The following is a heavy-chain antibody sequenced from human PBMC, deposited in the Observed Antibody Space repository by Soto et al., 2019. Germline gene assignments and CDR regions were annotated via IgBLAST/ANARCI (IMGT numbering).Heavy chain of an antibody. J-gene: IGHJ6*02. V-gene: IGHV3-30*18. CDR2: ISYDGSNK. D-gene: IGHD4-17*01. CDR1: GFTFSSYG. Sequence: LRLSCAASGFTFSSYGMHWVRQAPGKGLEWVAVISYDGSNKYYADSVKGRFTISRDNSKNTLYLQMNSLRAEDTAVYYCAKDLRMTTTVGYYYYYRMDVWGQGTTVTVSS. CDR3: AKDLRMTTTVGYYYYYRMDV.